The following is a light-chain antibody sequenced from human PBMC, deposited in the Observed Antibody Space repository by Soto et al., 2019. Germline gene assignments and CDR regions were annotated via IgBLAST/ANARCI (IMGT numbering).Light chain of an antibody. CDR3: QQYYSYPLT. CDR2: AAS. J-gene: IGKJ3*01. Sequence: AIRMTQSPSSFSASTGDRVTITCRASQGISSYLAWYQQKPGKAPKLLIYAASTLQSGVPSRLSGSGSGTDVTLTISCLQSEDFATYYCQQYYSYPLTFGPGTKVDI. V-gene: IGKV1-8*01. CDR1: QGISSY.